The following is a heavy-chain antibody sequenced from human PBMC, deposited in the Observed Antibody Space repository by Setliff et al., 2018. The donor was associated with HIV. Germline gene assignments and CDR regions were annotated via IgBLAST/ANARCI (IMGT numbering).Heavy chain of an antibody. CDR2: IFYSGTT. D-gene: IGHD6-6*01. Sequence: TSETLSLTCTVSGGSISNTNFYWGWIRQPPGKGLEWIGNIFYSGTTYYSPSLKSRLTMSVDTSKNQFSLKLSSVTAAETAVYYCARRPIAASQGWFDPWGQGTLVTVSS. CDR1: GGSISNTNFY. V-gene: IGHV4-39*01. CDR3: ARRPIAASQGWFDP. J-gene: IGHJ5*02.